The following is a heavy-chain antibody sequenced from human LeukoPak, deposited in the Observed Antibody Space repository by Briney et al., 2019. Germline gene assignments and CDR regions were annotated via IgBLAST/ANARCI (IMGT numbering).Heavy chain of an antibody. CDR1: GGSSSGYY. V-gene: IGHV4-34*01. CDR3: ARGHYYYYGMDV. Sequence: SETLSLTCAVYGGSSSGYYWSWIRQPPGKGLEWIGEINHSGSTNYNPSLKSRVTISVDTSKNQFSLKLSSVTAADTAVYYCARGHYYYYGMDVWGQGTTVTVSS. J-gene: IGHJ6*02. CDR2: INHSGST.